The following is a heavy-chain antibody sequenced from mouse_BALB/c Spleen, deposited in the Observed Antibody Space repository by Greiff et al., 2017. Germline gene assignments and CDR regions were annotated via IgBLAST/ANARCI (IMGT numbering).Heavy chain of an antibody. Sequence: EVLLVESGGDLVKPGGSLKLSCAASGFTFSSYGMSWVRQTPDKRLEWVATISSGGSYTYYPDSVKGRFTISRDNAKNTLYLQMSSLKSEDTAMYYCARHREPSPSYAMDYWGQGTSVTVSS. V-gene: IGHV5-6*01. D-gene: IGHD6-1*01. CDR1: GFTFSSYG. CDR2: ISSGGSYT. J-gene: IGHJ4*01. CDR3: ARHREPSPSYAMDY.